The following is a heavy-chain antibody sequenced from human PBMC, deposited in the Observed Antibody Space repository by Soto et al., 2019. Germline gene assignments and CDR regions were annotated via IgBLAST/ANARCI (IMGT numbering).Heavy chain of an antibody. V-gene: IGHV4-39*01. D-gene: IGHD6-25*01. CDR1: GTSISSSDYY. CDR2: IYYTGMT. J-gene: IGHJ4*02. CDR3: ATGLGSSNGYRQFDY. Sequence: SETLSLTCTVSGTSISSSDYYWGWIRQPPGKGLEWITSIYYTGMTYYNPSLKSRVTISVDRSKNQLSLKLNSVTAADRAVYYCATGLGSSNGYRQFDYLGQGTLVTVSS.